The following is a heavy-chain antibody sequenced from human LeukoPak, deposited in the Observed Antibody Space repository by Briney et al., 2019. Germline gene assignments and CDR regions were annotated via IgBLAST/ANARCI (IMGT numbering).Heavy chain of an antibody. D-gene: IGHD3-22*01. Sequence: GGSLRLSCAASGFTYSSYEMNWVRQAPGKGLEWVSYISSSGSTIYYADSVKGRFTISRDNAKNSLYLQMNSLRAEDTAVYYCARETDYYDSTGAFDIWGQGTMVTVSS. J-gene: IGHJ3*02. CDR2: ISSSGSTI. CDR3: ARETDYYDSTGAFDI. CDR1: GFTYSSYE. V-gene: IGHV3-48*03.